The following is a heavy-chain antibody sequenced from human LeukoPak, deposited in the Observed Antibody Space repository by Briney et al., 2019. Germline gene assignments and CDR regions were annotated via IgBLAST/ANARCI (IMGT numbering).Heavy chain of an antibody. Sequence: PSETLPLTCTVSGGSISSNYWSWIRQPPGKGLEWIGYIYYSGGTSYSPSLKSRVTISLDTSKNQFSLKLTSETAVDTAVYYCARYVSGSPGAFDIWGQGTMVTVSS. J-gene: IGHJ3*02. CDR1: GGSISSNY. D-gene: IGHD3-10*01. CDR2: IYYSGGT. CDR3: ARYVSGSPGAFDI. V-gene: IGHV4-59*08.